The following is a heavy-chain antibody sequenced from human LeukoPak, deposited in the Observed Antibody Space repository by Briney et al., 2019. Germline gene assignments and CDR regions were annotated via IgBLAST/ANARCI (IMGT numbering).Heavy chain of an antibody. J-gene: IGHJ6*03. CDR2: MSYSGST. Sequence: SETLSLTCTVSGGSISSGSYHWGWIRQPPGKGLEWIGSMSYSGSTYYNPSLKSRVTMSVDTSKNQFSLKLSSVTAADTAVYYCARDKAVAGTDGYYYYMDVWGKGTTVTISS. D-gene: IGHD6-19*01. CDR1: GGSISSGSYH. V-gene: IGHV4-39*07. CDR3: ARDKAVAGTDGYYYYMDV.